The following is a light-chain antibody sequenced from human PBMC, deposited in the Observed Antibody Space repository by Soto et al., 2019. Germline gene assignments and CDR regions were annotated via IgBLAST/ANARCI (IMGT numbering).Light chain of an antibody. CDR1: QSISSY. CDR2: AAS. Sequence: DIQMTQSPSSLSASVGDRVTITCRASQSISSYLNWYQQKPGKAPKLLLYAASSSQSGVPSRFSGSGSGTDFTLTISSLQPEDFATYYCQQSYSTPRYTFGQGTKLEIK. V-gene: IGKV1-39*01. CDR3: QQSYSTPRYT. J-gene: IGKJ2*01.